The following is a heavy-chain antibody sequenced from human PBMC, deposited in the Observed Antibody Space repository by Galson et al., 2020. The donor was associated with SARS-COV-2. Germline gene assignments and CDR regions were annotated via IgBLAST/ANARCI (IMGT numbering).Heavy chain of an antibody. CDR1: GFTFNNYW. D-gene: IGHD3-10*01. CDR2: IHRDGSGT. J-gene: IGHJ6*03. Sequence: ALHGESLKISCAASGFTFNNYWMHWVRQAPGKGLVWVSRIHRDGSGTIYADSVKGRFTISRDNAKNTLNLEITSLRGEDTAVYYCAREPAVQGGYYMDVWGKGTTVIVSS. V-gene: IGHV3-74*01. CDR3: AREPAVQGGYYMDV.